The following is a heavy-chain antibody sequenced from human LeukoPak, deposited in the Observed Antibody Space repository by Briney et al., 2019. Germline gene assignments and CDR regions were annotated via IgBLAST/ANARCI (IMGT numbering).Heavy chain of an antibody. CDR2: IGTITSTT. CDR1: GFTFGSYE. Sequence: GGSLRLSCAASGFTFGSYEMKWVRQAPGKGREWVSYIGTITSTTYYADSVKGRFTVAREHAKSSLYLQMSSLRAEDTAVYYCARTVYDLRGQSLVPGFDSWGQGTLVTVSS. J-gene: IGHJ4*02. CDR3: ARTVYDLRGQSLVPGFDS. D-gene: IGHD6-19*01. V-gene: IGHV3-48*03.